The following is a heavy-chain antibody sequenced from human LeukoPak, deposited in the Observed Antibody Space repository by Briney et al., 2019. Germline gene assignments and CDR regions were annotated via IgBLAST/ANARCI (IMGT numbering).Heavy chain of an antibody. Sequence: GASVKVSCKASGYAFTGYYMHWVRQAPGQGLEWMGWINPNSGGTNYAQKFQGRVTMTRDTSISTAYMELSRLRSDDTAVYYCATHSSSWYYYHYMDVWGKGTTVTVSS. J-gene: IGHJ6*03. CDR2: INPNSGGT. D-gene: IGHD6-13*01. CDR3: ATHSSSWYYYHYMDV. V-gene: IGHV1-2*02. CDR1: GYAFTGYY.